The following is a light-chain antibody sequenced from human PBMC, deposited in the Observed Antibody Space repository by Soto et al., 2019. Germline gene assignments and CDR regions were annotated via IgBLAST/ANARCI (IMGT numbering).Light chain of an antibody. V-gene: IGKV3-11*01. CDR1: QTLSNR. CDR3: HQRQSWPRT. CDR2: VTS. Sequence: EIVLTQSPATLSSFPGERVTLSCRASQTLSNRLAWYQHKPGQAHRLLIYVTSNRATGIPARFSGSGSGTDYTLTISSLEPEDSAVYYCHQRQSWPRTFGQGTKVDIK. J-gene: IGKJ1*01.